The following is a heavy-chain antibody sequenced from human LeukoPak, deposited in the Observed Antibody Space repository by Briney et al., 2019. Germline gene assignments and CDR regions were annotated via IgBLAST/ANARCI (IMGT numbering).Heavy chain of an antibody. V-gene: IGHV3-48*01. CDR3: AKEAITGTTKDY. J-gene: IGHJ4*02. CDR2: ISGSSSTI. Sequence: GGSLRLSCAASGFTFSNYIMNWVRQAPGKRPEWLSYISGSSSTIYYADSVKGRFTISRDNAKNTLYLQMNSLRAEDTAVYYCAKEAITGTTKDYWGQGTLVTVSS. D-gene: IGHD1-20*01. CDR1: GFTFSNYI.